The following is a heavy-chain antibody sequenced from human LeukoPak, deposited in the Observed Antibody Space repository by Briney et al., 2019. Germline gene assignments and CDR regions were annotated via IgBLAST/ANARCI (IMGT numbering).Heavy chain of an antibody. CDR3: ARDVATSGWYTFDY. Sequence: SQTLSLTCAISGDSVSSINGAWNWVRQSPSRGLEWLGRTYYRSKWYYDYASSIQGRISINPDASKNQFSLLLHSVTPEDTAVYYCARDVATSGWYTFDYWGQGSLVTVCS. D-gene: IGHD6-19*01. CDR2: TYYRSKWYY. CDR1: GDSVSSINGA. V-gene: IGHV6-1*01. J-gene: IGHJ4*02.